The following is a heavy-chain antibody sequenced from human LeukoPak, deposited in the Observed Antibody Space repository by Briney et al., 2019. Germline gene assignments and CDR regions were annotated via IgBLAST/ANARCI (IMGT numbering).Heavy chain of an antibody. J-gene: IGHJ4*02. CDR2: ISGSGDDP. D-gene: IGHD3/OR15-3a*01. V-gene: IGHV3-23*01. Sequence: GGSLRLSCAASGFTFSNYAMNWVRQAPGKGLEWVSSISGSGDDPSYADSVKGRFTISRDNSRNTLYLQMNSLRAEDTAVYYCARGFWTGVEYWGQGALVTVSS. CDR3: ARGFWTGVEY. CDR1: GFTFSNYA.